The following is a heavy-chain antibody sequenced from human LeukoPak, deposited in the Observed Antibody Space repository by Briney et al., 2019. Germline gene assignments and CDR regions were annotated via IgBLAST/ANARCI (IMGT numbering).Heavy chain of an antibody. D-gene: IGHD3-9*01. J-gene: IGHJ4*02. V-gene: IGHV4-34*01. Sequence: PSETLSLTCAVYGGSFSGYYWSWIRQPPGKGLEWIGEINHSGSTNYNPSLKSRVTIPVDTSKNQFSLKLSSVTAADTAVYYCARGSLTIFLWGQGTLVTVSS. CDR2: INHSGST. CDR1: GGSFSGYY. CDR3: ARGSLTIFL.